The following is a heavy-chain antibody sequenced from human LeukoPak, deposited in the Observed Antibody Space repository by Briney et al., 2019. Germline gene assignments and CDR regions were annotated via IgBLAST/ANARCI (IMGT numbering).Heavy chain of an antibody. V-gene: IGHV3-23*01. CDR2: ISGSGGST. D-gene: IGHD1-26*01. CDR3: AKEKFLGAKLVNLYYFDH. CDR1: GFTFSSYA. J-gene: IGHJ4*02. Sequence: PGASLRLSCAASGFTFSSYAMSWVRQAPGKGLEWVSAISGSGGSTYYADSVKGRFTISRDNSKNTLYLQMNSLRAEDTAVYYCAKEKFLGAKLVNLYYFDHWGQGTLVTVSS.